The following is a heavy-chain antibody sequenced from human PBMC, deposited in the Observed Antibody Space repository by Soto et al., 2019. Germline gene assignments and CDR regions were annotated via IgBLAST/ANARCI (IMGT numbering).Heavy chain of an antibody. Sequence: EVQLVESGGGLIQPGGSLRLSCAASGFTVSSNYMSWVRQAPGKGLEWVSAISGSGGSTYYADSVKGRFTISRDNSKNTLYLQMNSLRAEDTAVYYCASRIWSGYYSGDAFDIWGQGTMVTVSS. D-gene: IGHD3-3*01. CDR2: SGSGGST. V-gene: IGHV3-23*04. CDR3: ASRIWSGYYSGDAFDI. CDR1: GFTVSSNY. J-gene: IGHJ3*02.